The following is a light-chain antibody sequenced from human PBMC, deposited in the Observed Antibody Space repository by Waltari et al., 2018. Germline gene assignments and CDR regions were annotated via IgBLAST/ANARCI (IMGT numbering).Light chain of an antibody. CDR2: DAS. Sequence: EIVLTQSPATLSLSPGESATLSCRASQSVGTYFAWYQQIPGQAPRLLIYDASNRATGIPDRFRGSGSGTDFTLTISSLEPEDFALYYCQQRSSWSPHTFGQGARLEIK. CDR1: QSVGTY. J-gene: IGKJ2*01. V-gene: IGKV3-11*01. CDR3: QQRSSWSPHT.